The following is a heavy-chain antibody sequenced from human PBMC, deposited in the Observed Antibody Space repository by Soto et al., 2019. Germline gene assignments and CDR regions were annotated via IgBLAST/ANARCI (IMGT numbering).Heavy chain of an antibody. J-gene: IGHJ4*02. CDR3: ARDSYYGDFFDY. CDR1: GGSISSYY. CDR2: ISYSGST. V-gene: IGHV4-59*01. Sequence: SETLSLTCTVSGGSISSYYWSWIRQPPGKGLEWIGYISYSGSTNYNPSLKSRVTILVDTSKNQFSLKLSSVTAADTAVYYCARDSYYGDFFDYWGQGTLVTVS. D-gene: IGHD4-17*01.